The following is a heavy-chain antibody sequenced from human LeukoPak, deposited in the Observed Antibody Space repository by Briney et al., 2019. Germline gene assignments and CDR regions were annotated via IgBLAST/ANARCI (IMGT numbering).Heavy chain of an antibody. J-gene: IGHJ4*02. CDR1: GYTFTNYY. CDR3: ARGTADD. V-gene: IGHV1-2*02. Sequence: VASVKVSCRASGYTFTNYYMHWVRQAPGQGLEWMGWINPNSGAPHYAQKFQGRVTMTRDTSISTVYMELSRLRSDDTAVYYCARGTADDWGQGTLVTVSS. CDR2: INPNSGAP. D-gene: IGHD1-1*01.